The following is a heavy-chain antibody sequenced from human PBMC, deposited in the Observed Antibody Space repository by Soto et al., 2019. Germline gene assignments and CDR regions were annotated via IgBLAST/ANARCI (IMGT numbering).Heavy chain of an antibody. CDR1: GVSISSGGYS. D-gene: IGHD1-20*01. CDR3: ARAGGKSRNWTLHYYGMDV. J-gene: IGHJ6*02. CDR2: IYQSGST. Sequence: QLQLQESGSGLVKPSQTLSLTCAVSGVSISSGGYSWSWIRQPPGTGLEWIGYIYQSGSTYYNPSLKSRVTISVDRSRNQFSLKLSSVTTADTAVYYCARAGGKSRNWTLHYYGMDVWGQGTTVTVSS. V-gene: IGHV4-30-2*01.